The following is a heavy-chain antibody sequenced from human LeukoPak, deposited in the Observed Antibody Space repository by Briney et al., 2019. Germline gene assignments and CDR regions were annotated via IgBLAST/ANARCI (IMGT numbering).Heavy chain of an antibody. Sequence: SVKVSCKASGYTFTSYGISWVRQAPGQGLEWMGWISAYNCNTNYAQKLQGRVTMTTDTSTSTAYMELRSLRSDDTAVYYCARDGEFPDYDFWSGPLNWFDPWGQGNLVNVS. J-gene: IGHJ5*02. CDR3: ARDGEFPDYDFWSGPLNWFDP. CDR1: GYTFTSYG. V-gene: IGHV1-18*01. CDR2: ISAYNCNT. D-gene: IGHD3-3*01.